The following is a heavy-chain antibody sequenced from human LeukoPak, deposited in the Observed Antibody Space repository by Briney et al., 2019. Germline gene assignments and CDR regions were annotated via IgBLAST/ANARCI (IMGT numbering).Heavy chain of an antibody. J-gene: IGHJ6*04. CDR2: ISSSGSTI. CDR3: ARDPYGGMDV. Sequence: PGGSLRLSCAASGFTFSSYEMNWVRQAPRKGLEWVSYISSSGSTIYYADSVKGRFTISRDNAKNSLYLQMNSLRAEETAVYYCARDPYGGMDVWGKGTTVTVSS. V-gene: IGHV3-48*03. D-gene: IGHD2-21*01. CDR1: GFTFSSYE.